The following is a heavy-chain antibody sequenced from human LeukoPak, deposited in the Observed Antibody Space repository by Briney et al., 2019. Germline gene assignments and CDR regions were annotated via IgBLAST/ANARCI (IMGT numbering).Heavy chain of an antibody. Sequence: SGGSLRLSCAASGFTFSSYAMTWVRQAPGKGLEWVADIKRDGSAKYYVDSVKGRFTISRDNAKNSLYLQMNSLRAADTAVYYCAKNMGRWLVTQTAEYFQNWGQGSLVTVSS. V-gene: IGHV3-7*03. CDR2: IKRDGSAK. J-gene: IGHJ1*01. D-gene: IGHD6-19*01. CDR3: AKNMGRWLVTQTAEYFQN. CDR1: GFTFSSYA.